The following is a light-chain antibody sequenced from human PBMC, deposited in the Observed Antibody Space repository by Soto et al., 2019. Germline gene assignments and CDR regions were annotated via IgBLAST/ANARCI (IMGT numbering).Light chain of an antibody. CDR3: CSYAGSSTFV. CDR2: EGT. J-gene: IGLJ1*01. Sequence: QSVLTQSASVSGCPGQSITFSCTGSSSDVGSSNPVSWYQQHPGKAPKLLIYEGTRRPSGVSNRFSGSKSGSTASLTISGLQAEDEADYYCCSYAGSSTFVFGTGTKGTVL. V-gene: IGLV2-23*01. CDR1: SSDVGSSNP.